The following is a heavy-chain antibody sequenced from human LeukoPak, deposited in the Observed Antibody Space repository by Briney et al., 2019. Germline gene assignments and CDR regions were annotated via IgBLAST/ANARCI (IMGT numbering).Heavy chain of an antibody. CDR3: ARGYSSSWYDY. D-gene: IGHD6-13*01. Sequence: SETLSLTCTVSGGSISSGGYYWSWIRQHPGKGLEWIGYIYYSGSTYYNPSLKSRVTISVDTSKNQFSLKLSSVTAADTAVYYCARGYSSSWYDYWGQGTLVTVSS. J-gene: IGHJ4*02. CDR1: GGSISSGGYY. V-gene: IGHV4-31*03. CDR2: IYYSGST.